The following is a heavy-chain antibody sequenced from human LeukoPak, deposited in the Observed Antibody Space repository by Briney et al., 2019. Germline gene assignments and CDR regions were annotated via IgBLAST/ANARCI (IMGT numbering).Heavy chain of an antibody. J-gene: IGHJ5*02. V-gene: IGHV5-51*01. Sequence: GESLKISCKGSGYSFTSYWIGWVRQMPGKGLEWMGNIYPGDSDTRYSPSFQGQVTISADKSISTAYLQWSSLKASDTAMYYCARTCSGGSCYLYNWFDPWGQGTLVTVSS. CDR3: ARTCSGGSCYLYNWFDP. D-gene: IGHD2-15*01. CDR2: IYPGDSDT. CDR1: GYSFTSYW.